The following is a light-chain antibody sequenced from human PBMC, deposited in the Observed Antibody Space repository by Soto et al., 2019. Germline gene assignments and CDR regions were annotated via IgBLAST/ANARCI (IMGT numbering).Light chain of an antibody. CDR3: QQYNIWPYT. CDR1: QSVKSN. V-gene: IGKV3-15*01. CDR2: GAS. J-gene: IGKJ2*01. Sequence: EIVMTQSPVTLSVSPGERATLSCRASQSVKSNLAWYQHKPGQAPRLLMYGASSRATGIPARFSGSGSGTEFTLTITSLQSEDFAVYYCQQYNIWPYTFGQGTKLEIK.